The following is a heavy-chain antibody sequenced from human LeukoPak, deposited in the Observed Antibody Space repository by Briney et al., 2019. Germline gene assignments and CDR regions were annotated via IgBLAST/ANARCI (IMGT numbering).Heavy chain of an antibody. CDR3: ARGSQMGAPYYFDS. Sequence: ASVKVSCKASGYTFINYEINWVRQATGQGLEWMGWMSPHSGNTDYAQRFQDRVTFTRDTSTNTAYMELSSLRSEDTAIYYCARGSQMGAPYYFDSWGQGTLVTVSS. J-gene: IGHJ4*02. CDR1: GYTFINYE. D-gene: IGHD3-16*01. V-gene: IGHV1-8*03. CDR2: MSPHSGNT.